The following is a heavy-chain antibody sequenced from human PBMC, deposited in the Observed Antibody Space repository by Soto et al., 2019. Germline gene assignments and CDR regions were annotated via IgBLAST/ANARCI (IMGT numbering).Heavy chain of an antibody. CDR3: ARHGVLTGYFL. Sequence: SETLSLTCTVSGFSISSGTYYWGWIRQPPGKGLEWIGSIYYSGSTYYNPSLKSRVTISVDTSKNQFSLKLSSVTAADTAVYYCARHGVLTGYFLWGQGTLVTVSS. V-gene: IGHV4-39*01. CDR2: IYYSGST. J-gene: IGHJ4*02. D-gene: IGHD3-9*01. CDR1: GFSISSGTYY.